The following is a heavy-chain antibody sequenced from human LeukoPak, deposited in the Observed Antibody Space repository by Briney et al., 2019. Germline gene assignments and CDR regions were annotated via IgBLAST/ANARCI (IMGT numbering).Heavy chain of an antibody. CDR1: GYTFTSYD. V-gene: IGHV1-2*02. D-gene: IGHD2-15*01. J-gene: IGHJ4*02. CDR2: MNPNTGGT. Sequence: ASVKVSCKASGYTFTSYDINWVRQATGQGLEWMGWMNPNTGGTNYAQKFQGRVTMTRDTSISTAYMELSRLRSDDTAVYYCARTVVVAATLEYWGQGTLVTVSS. CDR3: ARTVVVAATLEY.